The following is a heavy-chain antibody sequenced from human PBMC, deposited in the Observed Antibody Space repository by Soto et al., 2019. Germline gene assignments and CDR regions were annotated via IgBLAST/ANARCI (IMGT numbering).Heavy chain of an antibody. J-gene: IGHJ4*02. Sequence: ASVKVSCKASGYTFTGYYMHWVRQAPGQGLEWMGWISPYNGDTNYAQKLQGRVTMTTDTSTSTAYMELRSLRSDDTAVYYCARDTYGDSIDYWGQGTLVTVSS. CDR1: GYTFTGYY. CDR3: ARDTYGDSIDY. CDR2: ISPYNGDT. V-gene: IGHV1-18*04. D-gene: IGHD4-17*01.